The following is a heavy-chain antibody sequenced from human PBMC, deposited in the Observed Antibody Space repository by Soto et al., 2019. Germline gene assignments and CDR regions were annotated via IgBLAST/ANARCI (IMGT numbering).Heavy chain of an antibody. V-gene: IGHV2-26*01. CDR2: IFSNDEK. J-gene: IGHJ4*02. Sequence: PTETLTLSCTVSVFSLSNARMGVSWIRQPPGKALEWLALIFSNDEKSYSTSLKSRLTISKDTSKSQVVLTMTNMDPVDTATYYCARIIRGGNSMYYFDYWGQGTLVTVSS. CDR1: VFSLSNARMG. D-gene: IGHD2-21*02. CDR3: ARIIRGGNSMYYFDY.